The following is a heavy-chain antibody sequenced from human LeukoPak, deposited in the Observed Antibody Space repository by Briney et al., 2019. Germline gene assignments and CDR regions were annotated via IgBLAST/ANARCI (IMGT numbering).Heavy chain of an antibody. CDR3: ARAGYTSGYDY. CDR1: GFTFSSYW. J-gene: IGHJ4*02. V-gene: IGHV3-7*01. D-gene: IGHD6-19*01. CDR2: IKEDGSDK. Sequence: PGGSLRLSCAASGFTFSSYWMSWVRQAPGKGLEWLANIKEDGSDKYSVDSVKGRFTISRDNAKNSLYLQMNSLRVEDMAVYNCARAGYTSGYDYWGQGTLVTVSS.